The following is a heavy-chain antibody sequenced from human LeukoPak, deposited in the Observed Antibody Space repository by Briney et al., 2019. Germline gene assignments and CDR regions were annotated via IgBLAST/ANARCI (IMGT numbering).Heavy chain of an antibody. CDR2: TYYSSKWTY. V-gene: IGHV6-1*01. Sequence: SQTLSLSCAISGDSVSINTASWYSIRQSPSRVLEWLGRTYYSSKWTYEYAESVRSRITINVDTSKSQFSLHLNSVTPEDTAVYYCARGPSDDQGFDCWGQGTLVTVSS. J-gene: IGHJ5*01. CDR3: ARGPSDDQGFDC. CDR1: GDSVSINTAS. D-gene: IGHD3-3*01.